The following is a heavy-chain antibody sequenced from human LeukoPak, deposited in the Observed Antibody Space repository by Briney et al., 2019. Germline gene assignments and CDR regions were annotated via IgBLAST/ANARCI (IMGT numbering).Heavy chain of an antibody. V-gene: IGHV3-48*04. CDR2: ISSSGSTI. Sequence: PGGTLRLSCAASGFTFSSYGMSWVRQAPGKGLEWVSAISSSGSTIYYADSVKGRFTISRDNAKNSLYLQMNSLRAEDTAVYYCARGYSSGWYVGNYFDYWGQGALVTVSS. CDR3: ARGYSSGWYVGNYFDY. CDR1: GFTFSSYG. D-gene: IGHD6-19*01. J-gene: IGHJ4*02.